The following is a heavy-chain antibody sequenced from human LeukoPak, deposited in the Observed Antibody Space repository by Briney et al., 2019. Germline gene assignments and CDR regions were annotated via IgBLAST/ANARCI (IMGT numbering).Heavy chain of an antibody. Sequence: GESLKISCKGSGYDFTIYWIAWVRQMPGKGREWMGIIYPGDSDTRYSPSFQGQVTISADKSISTAYLQWSSLKASDTAMYYCARHDRGYYFGLDVWGQGTTVTVSS. CDR3: ARHDRGYYFGLDV. CDR2: IYPGDSDT. CDR1: GYDFTIYW. V-gene: IGHV5-51*01. J-gene: IGHJ6*02.